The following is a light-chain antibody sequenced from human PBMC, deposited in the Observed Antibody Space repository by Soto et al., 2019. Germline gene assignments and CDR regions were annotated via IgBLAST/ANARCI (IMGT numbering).Light chain of an antibody. V-gene: IGLV2-11*01. Sequence: QSALTQPHSVSGSPGQSVTISCTGTSSDVGGYSYVSWYQQHPAKPPLLIIYDVTERPSGVPYCFSDSKSSNTASLTISGLQDEAEDDYYCCSYTVSYSYVFGSGTQLTVL. CDR1: SSDVGGYSY. CDR2: DVT. J-gene: IGLJ1*01. CDR3: CSYTVSYSYV.